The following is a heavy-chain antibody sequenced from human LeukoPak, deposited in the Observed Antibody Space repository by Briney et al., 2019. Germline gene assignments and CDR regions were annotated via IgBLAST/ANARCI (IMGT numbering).Heavy chain of an antibody. CDR2: INHSGST. V-gene: IGHV4-34*01. Sequence: PSETLSLTCAVYGGSFSGYYWSWIRQPPGKGLEWIGEINHSGSTNYNPSLKSRVTISVDKSKNQFSLKLSSVTAADTAVYYCARGRYYFDYWGQGTLVTVSS. CDR1: GGSFSGYY. J-gene: IGHJ4*02. CDR3: ARGRYYFDY.